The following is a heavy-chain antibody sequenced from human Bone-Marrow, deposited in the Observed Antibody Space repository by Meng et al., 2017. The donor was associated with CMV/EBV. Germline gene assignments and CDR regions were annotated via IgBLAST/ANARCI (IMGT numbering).Heavy chain of an antibody. J-gene: IGHJ3*02. D-gene: IGHD6-6*01. CDR3: AKESIADLDAFDI. CDR2: IYSGGSST. V-gene: IGHV3-23*03. Sequence: GESLKISCAASRFSFSSYAMSWVRQAPGKALQWVSVIYSGGSSTYYADSVKGRFTISRDNSKNTLYLQMNSLRAEDTAIYYCAKESIADLDAFDIWGKGTMVTVSS. CDR1: RFSFSSYA.